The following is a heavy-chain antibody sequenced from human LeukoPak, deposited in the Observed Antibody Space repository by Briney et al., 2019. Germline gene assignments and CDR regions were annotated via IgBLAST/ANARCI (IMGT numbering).Heavy chain of an antibody. Sequence: SETLSLTCPVSGGSISSYYWSWIRQPPGKGLEWIGYIYYSGSTNYNPSLKSRVTISVDTSKNQFSLKLSSVTAADTAVYYCARETDWAFDYWGQGTLVTVSS. CDR1: GGSISSYY. D-gene: IGHD3/OR15-3a*01. V-gene: IGHV4-59*01. CDR3: ARETDWAFDY. J-gene: IGHJ4*02. CDR2: IYYSGST.